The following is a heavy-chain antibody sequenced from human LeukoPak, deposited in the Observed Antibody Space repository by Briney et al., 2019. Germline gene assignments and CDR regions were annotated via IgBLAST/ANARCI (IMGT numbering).Heavy chain of an antibody. J-gene: IGHJ4*02. D-gene: IGHD1-26*01. Sequence: GGSLRLSCAASGFTFSSHWMHWVRQAPGKGLVWVSRINSDGSSISYADSVKGRFTISRDNAKNTLYPQMNSLRAEDTAVYYCARDQKSDGIQVGATFYFDYWGQGTLVTVSS. CDR1: GFTFSSHW. CDR3: ARDQKSDGIQVGATFYFDY. CDR2: INSDGSSI. V-gene: IGHV3-74*01.